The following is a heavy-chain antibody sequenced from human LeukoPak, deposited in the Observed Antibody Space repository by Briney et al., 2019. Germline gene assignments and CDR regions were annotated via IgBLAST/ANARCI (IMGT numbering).Heavy chain of an antibody. CDR1: SGSIRNSNYY. D-gene: IGHD6-13*01. V-gene: IGHV4-39*01. Sequence: SETLSLTCTVSSGSIRNSNYYWGWIRQPPGKGLEWIGSVFYDGSSDYSPSLKSRVTISVDTSKNKFSLKVNSVTAADTALYYCAIRFGRLEAGGTPFDSWGQGTLVTVSS. J-gene: IGHJ4*02. CDR2: VFYDGSS. CDR3: AIRFGRLEAGGTPFDS.